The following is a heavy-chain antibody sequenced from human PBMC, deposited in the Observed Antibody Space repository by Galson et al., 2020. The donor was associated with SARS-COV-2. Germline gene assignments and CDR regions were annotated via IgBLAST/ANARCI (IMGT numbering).Heavy chain of an antibody. J-gene: IGHJ4*02. CDR1: GFTSSAHS. CDR2: SSRGSGTT. V-gene: IGHV3-48*04. D-gene: IGHD5-18*01. CDR3: ARGYSYGASFDY. Sequence: GGSLRLSCAASGFTSSAHSMNWVRQAPGKGLESVSYSSRGSGTTDYADSVKGRFTISRDNAKNSMYLQMNSLTTEDTAVYYCARGYSYGASFDYWGQGTLVTVSS.